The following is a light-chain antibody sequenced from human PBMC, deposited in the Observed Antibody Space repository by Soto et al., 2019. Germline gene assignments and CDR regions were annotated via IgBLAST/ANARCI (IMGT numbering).Light chain of an antibody. CDR3: QQYYSYPPT. Sequence: AIRMTQSPSSFSASTGDRVTITCRASQGISSYLAWYQQKPGKAPKLLIYAASTLQSGVPSRFSGSGSGTDFTLTIICLQSEDFATYYCQQYYSYPPTFGGGTKVDIK. CDR2: AAS. J-gene: IGKJ4*01. V-gene: IGKV1-8*01. CDR1: QGISSY.